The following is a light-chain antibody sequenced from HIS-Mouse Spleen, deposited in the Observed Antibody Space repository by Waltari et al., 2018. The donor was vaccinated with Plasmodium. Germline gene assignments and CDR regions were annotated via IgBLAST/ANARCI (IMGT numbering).Light chain of an antibody. CDR2: EDS. J-gene: IGLJ3*02. Sequence: SYELTQPPSVSVSPGPTARITCSGDALPKKYAYWYQQKSGQAPVLDIYEDSKRPSGIPERFSGSSSGTMDTLTISGAQVEDEADYYCYSTDSSGNHRVFGGGTKLTVL. CDR1: ALPKKY. CDR3: YSTDSSGNHRV. V-gene: IGLV3-10*01.